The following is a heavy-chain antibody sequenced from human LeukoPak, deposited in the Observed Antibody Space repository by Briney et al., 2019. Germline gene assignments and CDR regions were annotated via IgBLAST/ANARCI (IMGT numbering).Heavy chain of an antibody. J-gene: IGHJ3*02. D-gene: IGHD4-11*01. V-gene: IGHV4-61*01. Sequence: PSETLSLTCSVSGGSISSGPYFWSWIRQSPGQGLEWIGYIWPSGSTNYNPSLKSRVTISRDTSKNQFFLRMTSVTAADTAIYYCVRERGYSDYSNYGTLGAASDAFDIWGQGTMVTVSS. CDR3: VRERGYSDYSNYGTLGAASDAFDI. CDR1: GGSISSGPYF. CDR2: IWPSGST.